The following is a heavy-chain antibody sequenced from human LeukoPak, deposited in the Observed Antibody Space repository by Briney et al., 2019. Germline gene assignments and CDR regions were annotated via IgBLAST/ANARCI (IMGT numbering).Heavy chain of an antibody. V-gene: IGHV4-4*07. Sequence: SETLSLTCTVSGGSISSHYWSWLRQPAGKGLEWIGRIYTSGSTNYNPSLKSRVTMSVDTSKTQFSLKLTSVTAADTAVYYCARIGENYYEYYFDYWGQGTLVTVSS. CDR1: GGSISSHY. J-gene: IGHJ4*02. D-gene: IGHD1-26*01. CDR2: IYTSGST. CDR3: ARIGENYYEYYFDY.